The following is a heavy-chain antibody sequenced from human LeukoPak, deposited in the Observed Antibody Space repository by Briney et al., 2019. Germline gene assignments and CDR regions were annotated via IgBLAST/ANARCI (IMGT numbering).Heavy chain of an antibody. CDR3: AKLPDGYSSGSDAFDI. CDR2: IRFDGTAT. J-gene: IGHJ3*02. D-gene: IGHD6-19*01. V-gene: IGHV3-30*02. CDR1: GFTFRTYA. Sequence: PGGSLRLSCAVSGFTFRTYAMNWVRQTPNKGLEWVAFIRFDGTATAYSDSVKGRFTISRDNSKNTLYLQMNSLRAEDTAVYYCAKLPDGYSSGSDAFDIWGQGTMVTVSS.